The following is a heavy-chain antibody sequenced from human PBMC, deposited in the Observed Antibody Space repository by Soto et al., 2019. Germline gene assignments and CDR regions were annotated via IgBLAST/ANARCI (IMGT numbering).Heavy chain of an antibody. Sequence: EVQLVESGGGLVQPGGSLRLSCAASGFTFSSYSMNWVRQAPGKGLEWVSYISSSSSTIYYADSVKGRFTISRDNAKNSLYLQMNSLIAEDTAVYYCARQPERIAEIGWFDPRGQGTLVTVSS. CDR2: ISSSSSTI. CDR1: GFTFSSYS. J-gene: IGHJ5*02. V-gene: IGHV3-48*01. D-gene: IGHD6-13*01. CDR3: ARQPERIAEIGWFDP.